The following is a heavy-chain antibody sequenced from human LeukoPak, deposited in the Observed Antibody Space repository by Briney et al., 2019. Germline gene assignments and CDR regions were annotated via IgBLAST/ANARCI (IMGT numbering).Heavy chain of an antibody. V-gene: IGHV3-48*04. CDR1: GFTFSSYS. Sequence: GGSLRLSCAASGFTFSSYSMNWVRQAPGKGLEWVSYISTSSNTIYYADSLKGRFTISRDNAKNSLYLQMNSLRAEDTAVYYCARDLRILYDFWSGYNDYWGQGTLVTVSS. J-gene: IGHJ4*02. D-gene: IGHD3-3*01. CDR3: ARDLRILYDFWSGYNDY. CDR2: ISTSSNTI.